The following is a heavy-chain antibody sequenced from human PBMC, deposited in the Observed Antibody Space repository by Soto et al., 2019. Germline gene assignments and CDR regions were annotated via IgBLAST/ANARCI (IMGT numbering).Heavy chain of an antibody. CDR2: INHSGST. J-gene: IGHJ4*02. Sequence: QSQTLSLTCAVYGGSFSGYYWSWIRQPPGKGLEWIGEINHSGSTNYNPSLKSRVTISVDTSKNQFSLKLSSVTAADTAVYYCARQSPGNFDYWGQGTLVTVSS. V-gene: IGHV4-34*01. CDR1: GGSFSGYY. CDR3: ARQSPGNFDY.